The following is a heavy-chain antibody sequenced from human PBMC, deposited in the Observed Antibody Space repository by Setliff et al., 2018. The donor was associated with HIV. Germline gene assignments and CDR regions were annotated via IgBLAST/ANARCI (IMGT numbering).Heavy chain of an antibody. CDR1: DDSFSNYD. Sequence: LSLTCVVSDDSFSNYDWTWIRQPPGKALQWIGYISSSGTTNYNPSLRSRVTISIETSNTHFSLWLRSVTAADTATYFCARLGRAIDDGGSSLRLDFWGQGMLVTVSS. CDR2: ISSSGTT. J-gene: IGHJ4*02. D-gene: IGHD2-15*01. V-gene: IGHV4-4*09. CDR3: ARLGRAIDDGGSSLRLDF.